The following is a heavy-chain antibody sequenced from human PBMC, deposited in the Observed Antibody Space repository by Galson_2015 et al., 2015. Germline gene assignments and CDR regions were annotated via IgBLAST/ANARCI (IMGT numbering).Heavy chain of an antibody. CDR3: ARERIGHANSDVDY. J-gene: IGHJ4*02. CDR1: GFTFSSSG. V-gene: IGHV3-33*01. CDR2: IWSDGSNT. D-gene: IGHD4-23*01. Sequence: SLRLSCAASGFTFSSSGMHWVRQAPGKGLEWVALIWSDGSNTFYADSVKGRFTISRDNSRNTLYLQMSSLRAEDTAVYYCARERIGHANSDVDYWGQGTLVTVSS.